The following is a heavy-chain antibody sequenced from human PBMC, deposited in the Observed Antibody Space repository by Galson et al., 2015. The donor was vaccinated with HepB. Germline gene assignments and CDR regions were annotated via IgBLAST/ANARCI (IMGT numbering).Heavy chain of an antibody. CDR2: IIPIFGTA. D-gene: IGHD6-13*01. V-gene: IGHV1-69*13. Sequence: SVKVSCKASGGTFSSYAISWVRQAPGQGLEWMGGIIPIFGTANYAQKFQGRVTITADESTSTAYMELSSLRSEDTAVYYCARGGQQLAPATDNWFDPWGQGTLVTVSS. CDR1: GGTFSSYA. CDR3: ARGGQQLAPATDNWFDP. J-gene: IGHJ5*02.